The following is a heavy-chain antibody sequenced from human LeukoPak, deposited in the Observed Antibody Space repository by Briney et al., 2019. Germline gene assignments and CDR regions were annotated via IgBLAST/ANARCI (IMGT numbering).Heavy chain of an antibody. CDR3: TGMWIQLWLSSEAFDI. Sequence: GGSLRLSCAASGFTFSGSAMHWVRQASGKGLEWVGRIRSKANSYATAYAASVKGRFTISRDDSKNTAYLQMNSLKTEDTAVYYCTGMWIQLWLSSEAFDIWGLGTMVTVSS. CDR2: IRSKANSYAT. V-gene: IGHV3-73*01. CDR1: GFTFSGSA. D-gene: IGHD5-18*01. J-gene: IGHJ3*02.